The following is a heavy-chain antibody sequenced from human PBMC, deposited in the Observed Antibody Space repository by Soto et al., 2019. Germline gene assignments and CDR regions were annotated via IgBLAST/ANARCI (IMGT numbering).Heavy chain of an antibody. CDR3: AGDSAGVYNYGMDV. J-gene: IGHJ6*02. CDR2: ISAYNGNT. CDR1: GYTFTTYG. Sequence: ASVKVSCKASGYTFTTYGINWVRQAPGQGLEWLGWISAYNGNTNYAQKLQGRVTMTTDTSTSTAYMELRSLRSDDTAMYYCAGDSAGVYNYGMDVWGQGTTVTVSS. V-gene: IGHV1-18*01. D-gene: IGHD3-10*01.